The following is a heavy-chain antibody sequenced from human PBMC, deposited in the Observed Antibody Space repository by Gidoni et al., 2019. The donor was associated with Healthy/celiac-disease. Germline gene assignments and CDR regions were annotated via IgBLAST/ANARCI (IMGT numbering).Heavy chain of an antibody. D-gene: IGHD6-6*01. CDR1: GGSIRGYY. Sequence: QVQLQESGPGLGKPSETLSLTCTVSGGSIRGYYWSWIRHPPGKGLEWIGYIYYSGSTNYNPSLKSRVTISVDTSKNQFSLKLSSVTAADTAVYYCARDSYSSSPRGYFDYWGQGTLVTVSS. J-gene: IGHJ4*02. CDR3: ARDSYSSSPRGYFDY. V-gene: IGHV4-59*01. CDR2: IYYSGST.